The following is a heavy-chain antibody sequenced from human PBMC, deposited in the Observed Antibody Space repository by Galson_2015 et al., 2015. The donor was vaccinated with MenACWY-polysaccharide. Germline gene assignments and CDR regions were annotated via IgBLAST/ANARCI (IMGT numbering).Heavy chain of an antibody. CDR2: IQYDGSKI. J-gene: IGHJ3*02. CDR3: AREGSRIVFHAFDT. V-gene: IGHV3-33*01. CDR1: GSRFSHSG. D-gene: IGHD6-13*01. Sequence: SLRLSCAASGSRFSHSGMRWVRQAPGKGLEWVAVIQYDGSKIVYADSVKGRFTISRDNSKNTLFLEMNSLGAEDTAVYYCAREGSRIVFHAFDTWGQGTMVTVSS.